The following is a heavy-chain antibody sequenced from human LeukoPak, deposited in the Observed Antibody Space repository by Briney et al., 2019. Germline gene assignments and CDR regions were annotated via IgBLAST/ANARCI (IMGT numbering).Heavy chain of an antibody. CDR1: GFTFDDYA. J-gene: IGHJ1*01. CDR3: AKDIGYYYDSYLQH. CDR2: ISWNSGSI. V-gene: IGHV3-9*01. D-gene: IGHD3-22*01. Sequence: PGGSLRPSCAASGFTFDDYAMHWVRQAPGKGLEWVSGISWNSGSIGYADSVKGRFTISRDNAKNSLYLQMNSLRAEDTALYYCAKDIGYYYDSYLQHWGQGTLVTVSS.